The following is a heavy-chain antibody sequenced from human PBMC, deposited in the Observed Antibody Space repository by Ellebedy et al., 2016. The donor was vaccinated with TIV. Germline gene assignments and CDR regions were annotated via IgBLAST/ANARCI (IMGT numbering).Heavy chain of an antibody. J-gene: IGHJ5*02. CDR1: GGSISSSSSY. CDR2: IYYSGST. CDR3: ARHLEYQLLKAWFNP. Sequence: SETLSLXCTVSGGSISSSSSYWGWIRQPPGKGLEWIGGIYYSGSTYYNPSLKSRVTISVDTSKNQFSLKLSSVTAADTAVYYCARHLEYQLLKAWFNPWGQGTLVTVSS. D-gene: IGHD2-2*01. V-gene: IGHV4-39*01.